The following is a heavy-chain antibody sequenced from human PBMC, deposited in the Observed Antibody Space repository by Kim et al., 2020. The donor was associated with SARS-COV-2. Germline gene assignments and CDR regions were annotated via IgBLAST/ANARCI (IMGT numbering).Heavy chain of an antibody. Sequence: SETLSLTCTVSGGSISSYYWSWIRQPPGKGLEWIGYIYYSGSTNYNPSLKSRVTISVDTSKNQFSLKLSSVTAADTAVYYCARSASGWADYNWFDPWGQGTLVTVSS. V-gene: IGHV4-59*01. CDR3: ARSASGWADYNWFDP. CDR1: GGSISSYY. CDR2: IYYSGST. D-gene: IGHD6-19*01. J-gene: IGHJ5*02.